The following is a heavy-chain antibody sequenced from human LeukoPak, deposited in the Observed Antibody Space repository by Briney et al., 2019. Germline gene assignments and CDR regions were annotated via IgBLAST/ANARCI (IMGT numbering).Heavy chain of an antibody. D-gene: IGHD3-10*01. V-gene: IGHV3-11*04. CDR3: ARDGPGYYYGSGTTFMDV. CDR1: GFAITDHH. CDR2: ISSSGSTI. Sequence: GGSLRLSCAASGFAITDHHMDWVRQAPGKGLEWVSYISSSGSTIYYADSVKGRFTISRDNAKNSLYLQMNSLRAEDTAVYYCARDGPGYYYGSGTTFMDVWGQGTTVTVSS. J-gene: IGHJ6*02.